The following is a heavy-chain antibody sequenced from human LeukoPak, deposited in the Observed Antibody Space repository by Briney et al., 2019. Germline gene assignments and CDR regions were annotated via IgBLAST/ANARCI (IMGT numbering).Heavy chain of an antibody. CDR3: ARDETAPGYYYGMDV. D-gene: IGHD3-10*01. CDR1: GGTFSSYA. CDR2: IIPIFGTA. Sequence: GASVKVSCKASGGTFSSYAISWVRQAPGQGLEWMGGIIPIFGTANYAQKFQGRVTITADESTGTAYMELSSLRSEDTAVYYCARDETAPGYYYGMDVWGQGTTVTVSS. V-gene: IGHV1-69*13. J-gene: IGHJ6*02.